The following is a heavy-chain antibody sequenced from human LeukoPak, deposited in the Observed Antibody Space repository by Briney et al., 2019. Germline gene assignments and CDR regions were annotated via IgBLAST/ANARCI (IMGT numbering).Heavy chain of an antibody. V-gene: IGHV1-8*01. J-gene: IGHJ4*02. Sequence: ASVKVSCKASGYTFTSYDINWVRQATGQGLEWMGWMNPNSGNTGYAQKFQGRVTMTRNTSISTAYMELSSLRSEDTAVYYCARGLPAMIGSSTGGQGTLVTVSS. CDR3: ARGLPAMIGSST. D-gene: IGHD3-22*01. CDR2: MNPNSGNT. CDR1: GYTFTSYD.